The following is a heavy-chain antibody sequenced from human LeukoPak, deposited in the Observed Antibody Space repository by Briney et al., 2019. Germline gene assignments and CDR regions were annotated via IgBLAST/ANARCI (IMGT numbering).Heavy chain of an antibody. Sequence: PGGSLRLSCAASGFTFSSYAMSWVRQAPGKGLEWVSGISGSGGSTYYADSVKGRFTISRDNSKNTLYLQMNSLRAEDTAVYYCAKDLEEESPYYYASGSPYDTWGQGTLVTVSS. D-gene: IGHD3-10*01. CDR2: ISGSGGST. J-gene: IGHJ5*02. V-gene: IGHV3-23*01. CDR1: GFTFSSYA. CDR3: AKDLEEESPYYYASGSPYDT.